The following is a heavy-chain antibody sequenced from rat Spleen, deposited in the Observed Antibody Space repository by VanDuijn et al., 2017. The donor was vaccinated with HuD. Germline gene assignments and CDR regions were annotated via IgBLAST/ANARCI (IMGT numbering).Heavy chain of an antibody. CDR1: GFSLTSYS. CDR2: MRYNGDT. CDR3: TRDHYYDGYYHHNWFAY. V-gene: IGHV2-63*01. J-gene: IGHJ3*01. D-gene: IGHD1-12*03. Sequence: QVQLKESGPGLVQPSQTLSLTCTVSGFSLTSYSVHWVRQPPGKGLEWMGRMRYNGDTSYNSDLKSRLSISRDTSKNRVFLRMNSLQTEDSAIYFCTRDHYYDGYYHHNWFAYWGQGTLVTVSS.